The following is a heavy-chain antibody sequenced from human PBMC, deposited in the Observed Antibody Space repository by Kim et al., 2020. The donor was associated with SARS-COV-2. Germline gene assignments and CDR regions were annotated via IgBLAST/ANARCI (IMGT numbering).Heavy chain of an antibody. D-gene: IGHD3-9*01. J-gene: IGHJ4*02. CDR2: IKSKTDGGTT. CDR1: GFTFSNAW. CDR3: TTGRNLRYFDWRY. V-gene: IGHV3-15*01. Sequence: GGSLRLSCAASGFTFSNAWMSWVRQAPGKGLEWVGRIKSKTDGGTTDYAAPVKGRFTISRDDSKNTLYLQMNSLKTEDTAVYYCTTGRNLRYFDWRYWGQGTLVTVSS.